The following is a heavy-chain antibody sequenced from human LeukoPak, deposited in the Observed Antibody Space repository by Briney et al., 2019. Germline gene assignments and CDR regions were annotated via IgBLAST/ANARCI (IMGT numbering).Heavy chain of an antibody. V-gene: IGHV3-23*01. CDR3: ARVWDSSGFYYFDY. Sequence: GGSLRLSCAASGFTFSSYAIVGVRQAPGKGLEWVSAISGSGGATYYADSVKGRFTISRDNSKNTLYLQMNSLRAEDTALYHCARVWDSSGFYYFDYWGQGTLVTVSS. CDR1: GFTFSSYA. J-gene: IGHJ4*02. D-gene: IGHD3-22*01. CDR2: ISGSGGAT.